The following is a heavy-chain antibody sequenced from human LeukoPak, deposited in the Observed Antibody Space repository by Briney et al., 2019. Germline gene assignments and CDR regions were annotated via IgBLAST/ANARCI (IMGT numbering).Heavy chain of an antibody. V-gene: IGHV3-48*03. J-gene: IGHJ3*02. CDR3: ARGWCSSTSCYIERVGAFDI. Sequence: GGSLRLSCAASGFTFSSYEMNWVRQAPGKGLEWVSYISSRGSTIYYADSVKGRFTISRDNAKNSLYLQMNSLRAEDTAVYYCARGWCSSTSCYIERVGAFDIWGQGTMVTVSS. CDR1: GFTFSSYE. CDR2: ISSRGSTI. D-gene: IGHD2-2*02.